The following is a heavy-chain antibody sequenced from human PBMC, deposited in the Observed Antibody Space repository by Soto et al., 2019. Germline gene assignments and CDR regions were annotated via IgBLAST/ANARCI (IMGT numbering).Heavy chain of an antibody. CDR2: ISASGYSA. J-gene: IGHJ4*02. Sequence: GGSLRRSCAASGLPFSNSAITWVRQAPGKGLEWVSIISASGYSAYYGGAVKGRFTTSRDNSRSTLYLQMNGLRAEDTAVYYCAKGDLLWDPFDLWGQGTLVTVSS. CDR3: AKGDLLWDPFDL. CDR1: GLPFSNSA. D-gene: IGHD3-16*01. V-gene: IGHV3-23*01.